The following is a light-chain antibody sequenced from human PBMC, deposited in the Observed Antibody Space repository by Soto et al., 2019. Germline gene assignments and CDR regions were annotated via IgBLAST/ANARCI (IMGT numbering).Light chain of an antibody. CDR1: QSVSGN. J-gene: IGKJ5*01. CDR3: QQNNNWPPT. Sequence: EIVMTQSPATLSVSPGERATLSCRASQSVSGNLAWYQQKPGQAPRLLIYGASTRATGIPARFSGSGSGTDIILTISSLQYDDVALYYCQQNNNWPPTFGQGTRLEIK. CDR2: GAS. V-gene: IGKV3-15*01.